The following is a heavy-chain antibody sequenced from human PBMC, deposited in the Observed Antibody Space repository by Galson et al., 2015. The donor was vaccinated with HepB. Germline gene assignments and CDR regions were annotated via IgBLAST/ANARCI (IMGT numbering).Heavy chain of an antibody. Sequence: SLRLSCAASGFSFSNYVIHWVRQAPGKGPEYVSSINTNGDTTSYADSVKGRFTISRDNSKYMLYVQMSSLRVEDTAVYYCVKFNTSSRAFDIWGQGTMVIVSP. D-gene: IGHD6-6*01. J-gene: IGHJ3*02. CDR1: GFSFSNYV. CDR3: VKFNTSSRAFDI. V-gene: IGHV3-64*05. CDR2: INTNGDTT.